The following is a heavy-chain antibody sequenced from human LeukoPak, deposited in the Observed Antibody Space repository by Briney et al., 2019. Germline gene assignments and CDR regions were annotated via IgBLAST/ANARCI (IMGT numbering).Heavy chain of an antibody. J-gene: IGHJ4*02. CDR3: AKEALPELYDFWSGYYKAYFDY. CDR2: IRYDGSNK. CDR1: GFTISRYG. V-gene: IGHV3-30*02. D-gene: IGHD3-3*01. Sequence: PGRSLRLSCAASGFTISRYGMHWVRQAPDKGLEWVALIRYDGSNKYYADSVKGRFTISRDNPKNTLYLQMDSLRAEDTAVYYCAKEALPELYDFWSGYYKAYFDYWGQGALVTVSS.